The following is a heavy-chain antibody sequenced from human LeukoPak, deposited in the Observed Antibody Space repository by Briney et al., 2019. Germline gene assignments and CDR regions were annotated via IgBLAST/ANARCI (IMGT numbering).Heavy chain of an antibody. J-gene: IGHJ4*02. CDR1: GFTFSSYG. CDR3: ARDNSVADYFDY. Sequence: GRSLRLSCAASGFTFSSYGMHWVRQAPGKGLEWVAVIWYDGSNKYYADSVKGRFTISRDNSKNTLYLQINSLRAEDTAVYYCARDNSVADYFDYWGQGTLVTVSS. V-gene: IGHV3-33*01. CDR2: IWYDGSNK. D-gene: IGHD6-19*01.